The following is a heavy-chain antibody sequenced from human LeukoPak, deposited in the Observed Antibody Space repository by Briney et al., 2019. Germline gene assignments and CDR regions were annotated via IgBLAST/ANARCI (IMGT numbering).Heavy chain of an antibody. CDR3: ARDSLDSSGYFQH. CDR2: IYYSGGI. Sequence: SDTLSLTCSVSGYSISTSNYWAWIRQPPGRGLEWIGHIYYSGGIYYNPSLKSRVTMSVDTSRNQFSLKLSSVTAADTAVYYCARDSLDSSGYFQHWGQGTLVTVSS. J-gene: IGHJ1*01. D-gene: IGHD3-22*01. CDR1: GYSISTSNY. V-gene: IGHV4-28*03.